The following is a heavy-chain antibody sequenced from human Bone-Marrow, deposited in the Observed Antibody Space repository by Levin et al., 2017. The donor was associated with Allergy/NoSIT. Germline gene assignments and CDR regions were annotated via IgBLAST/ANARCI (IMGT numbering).Heavy chain of an antibody. CDR1: GFTFDVYA. J-gene: IGHJ5*01. Sequence: GGSLRLSCAASGFTFDVYAMHWVRQAPGKGLEWVSGISWNSDTIVYADSVKGRFTISRDNAKNSLYLQMNSLRHEDTALYYCAPGDCGSTNCYKFDSWGQGTLVSVSS. V-gene: IGHV3-9*01. CDR3: APGDCGSTNCYKFDS. CDR2: ISWNSDTI. D-gene: IGHD2-2*02.